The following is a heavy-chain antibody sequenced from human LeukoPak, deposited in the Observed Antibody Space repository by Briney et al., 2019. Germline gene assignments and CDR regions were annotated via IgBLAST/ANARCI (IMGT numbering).Heavy chain of an antibody. Sequence: KSSETLSLTCTVSGGSISSYYWSWIRQPPGKGLEWIGNIYYSGSTNYNPSLKSRVTISVDTSKNQFSLKLSSVTAADTAVYYCARGLRGYSYGFYYYYYYYMDVWGKGTTVTISS. J-gene: IGHJ6*03. V-gene: IGHV4-59*12. CDR3: ARGLRGYSYGFYYYYYYYMDV. CDR2: IYYSGST. CDR1: GGSISSYY. D-gene: IGHD5-18*01.